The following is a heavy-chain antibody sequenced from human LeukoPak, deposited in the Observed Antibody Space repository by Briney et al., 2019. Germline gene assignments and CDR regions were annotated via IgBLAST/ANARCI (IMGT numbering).Heavy chain of an antibody. D-gene: IGHD5-24*01. CDR1: AFTFKSYT. Sequence: PGGSLRLSCVASAFTFKSYTLNWVRRTPGKGLEWVSYINTAGNIINYADSVKGRFTISRDNAKNSLFMYMNSQIPEHTAVYYCASTVEGYFDFRGQGTLVTVSS. J-gene: IGHJ4*02. CDR3: ASTVEGYFDF. V-gene: IGHV3-21*06. CDR2: INTAGNII.